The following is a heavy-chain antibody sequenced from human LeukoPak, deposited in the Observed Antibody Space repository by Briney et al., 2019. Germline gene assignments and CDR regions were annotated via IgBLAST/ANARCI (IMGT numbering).Heavy chain of an antibody. V-gene: IGHV1-18*01. J-gene: IGHJ4*02. CDR2: ISAYNGNT. CDR1: GYTFTSYG. CDR3: ARDDSVWFGELSHDY. Sequence: ASVKVSCKASGYTFTSYGICWVRQAPGQGLEWMGWISAYNGNTNYAQKLQGRVTMTTDTSTSTAYMELRSLRSDDTAVYYCARDDSVWFGELSHDYWGQGTLVTVSS. D-gene: IGHD3-10*01.